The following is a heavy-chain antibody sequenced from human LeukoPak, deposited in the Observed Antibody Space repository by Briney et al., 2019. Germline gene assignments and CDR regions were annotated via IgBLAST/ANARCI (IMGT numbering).Heavy chain of an antibody. CDR1: DGSVSSGTYY. CDR2: IHYSGSS. CDR3: VRHISANTGYFDS. Sequence: NTSETLSLTCTISDGSVSSGTYYWGWIRQSPGEGLEWIGSIHYSGSSYYNPSLKSRAAIFVDTSRDQVSMDLSYVTAADTALYYCVRHISANTGYFDSCGQGTLVTVSS. V-gene: IGHV4-39*01. J-gene: IGHJ4*02.